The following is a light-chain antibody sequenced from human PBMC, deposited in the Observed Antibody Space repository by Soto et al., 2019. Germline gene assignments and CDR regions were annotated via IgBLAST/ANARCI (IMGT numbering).Light chain of an antibody. Sequence: LTQPASVSGSPGQSITISCTGTISDIGGYEYVSWYQQHPGKAPRLMIYEVTYRPSGVSNRFSGSKSGSTASLTISGLQAEDEADYYCSSYTDSSTLGLYVFGTGTKVTVL. CDR3: SSYTDSSTLGLYV. CDR2: EVT. CDR1: ISDIGGYEY. J-gene: IGLJ1*01. V-gene: IGLV2-14*01.